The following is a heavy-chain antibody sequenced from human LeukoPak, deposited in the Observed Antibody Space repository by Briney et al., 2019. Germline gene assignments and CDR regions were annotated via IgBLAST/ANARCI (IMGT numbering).Heavy chain of an antibody. V-gene: IGHV1-8*03. CDR3: ARGLGGPGDFWSGYYFYYYMDV. D-gene: IGHD3-3*01. CDR2: MNPNSGNT. J-gene: IGHJ6*03. CDR1: GYTFTSYD. Sequence: ASVKVSCKASGYTFTSYDINWVRQATGQGLEWMGWMNPNSGNTGYAQKFQGRVTITRNTSISTAYMELSSLRSEDTAVYYCARGLGGPGDFWSGYYFYYYMDVWGKGTTVTVSS.